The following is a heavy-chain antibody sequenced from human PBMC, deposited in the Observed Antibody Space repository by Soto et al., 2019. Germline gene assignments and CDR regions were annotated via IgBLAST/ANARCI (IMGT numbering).Heavy chain of an antibody. CDR1: GFTFSSYG. J-gene: IGHJ4*02. D-gene: IGHD2-2*01. Sequence: GGSLRLSCAASGFTFSSYGMHWVRQAPGKGLEWVAVISYDGSNKYYADSVKGRFTISRDNSKNTLYLQMNSLRAEDKAVYYCAKAIVVVPAAIDYWGQGTLVTVSS. CDR2: ISYDGSNK. CDR3: AKAIVVVPAAIDY. V-gene: IGHV3-30*18.